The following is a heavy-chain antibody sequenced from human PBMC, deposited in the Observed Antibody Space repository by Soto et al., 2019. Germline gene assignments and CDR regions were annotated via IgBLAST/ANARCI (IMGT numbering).Heavy chain of an antibody. CDR3: ARLSGSSDVGYYFDS. CDR1: GFSFSDHY. D-gene: IGHD3-10*01. J-gene: IGHJ4*02. CDR2: SRNKANSYTT. Sequence: GGSLRLSCTASGFSFSDHYMDWVRQAPGKGPEWVGRSRNKANSYTTEYAASVKGRFTISRDDSKNSLYLQMNSLKTEDAAVYYCARLSGSSDVGYYFDSWGQGTLVTVSS. V-gene: IGHV3-72*01.